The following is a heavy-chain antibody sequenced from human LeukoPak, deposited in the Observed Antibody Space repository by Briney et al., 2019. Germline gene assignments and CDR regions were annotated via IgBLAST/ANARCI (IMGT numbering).Heavy chain of an antibody. Sequence: ASVKCSCKASGYTSTSYGISSVRQAPGQGIEWMGWISAYNGNTNYAQKLQGRVTMTTDTSTSTAYVELRSLRSDDTAVYYCARGGPRYCSSTSCMHPLDYWGQGTLVTVSS. J-gene: IGHJ4*02. CDR1: GYTSTSYG. D-gene: IGHD2-2*01. CDR3: ARGGPRYCSSTSCMHPLDY. CDR2: ISAYNGNT. V-gene: IGHV1-18*01.